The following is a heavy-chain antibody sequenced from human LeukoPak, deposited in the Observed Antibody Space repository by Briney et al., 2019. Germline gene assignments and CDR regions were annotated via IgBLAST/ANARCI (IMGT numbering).Heavy chain of an antibody. Sequence: GGSLRLSCAASGFTFSSYKMNWVRQAPGKGLEWVSYISTSGGTIYYADSVKGRFTISRDNAKNSLYLQMNSLRAEDTAVYYCARDSPADYWGQGTLVTASS. J-gene: IGHJ4*02. CDR1: GFTFSSYK. V-gene: IGHV3-48*03. CDR3: ARDSPADY. CDR2: ISTSGGTI. D-gene: IGHD2-2*01.